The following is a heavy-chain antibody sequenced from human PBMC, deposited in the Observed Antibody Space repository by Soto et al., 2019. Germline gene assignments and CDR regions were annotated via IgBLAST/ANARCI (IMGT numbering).Heavy chain of an antibody. Sequence: TLSLTCTVSGGSISSYYWSWIRQPPGKGLEWIGYIYYSGSTNYNPSLKSRVTISVDTSKNQFSLKLSSVTAADTAVYYCARHRTYYYGSGSSEFDYWGQGTLVTVSS. CDR3: ARHRTYYYGSGSSEFDY. D-gene: IGHD3-10*01. CDR1: GGSISSYY. CDR2: IYYSGST. V-gene: IGHV4-59*08. J-gene: IGHJ4*02.